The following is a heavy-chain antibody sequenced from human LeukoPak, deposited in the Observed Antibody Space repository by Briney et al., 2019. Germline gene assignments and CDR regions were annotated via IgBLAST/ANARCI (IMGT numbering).Heavy chain of an antibody. CDR2: IRYDGSNK. D-gene: IGHD3-3*02. V-gene: IGHV3-30*02. CDR1: GFTFSSYG. CDR3: AKNGGLALNYFDY. Sequence: GGSLRLSCAASGFTFSSYGMHWVRQAPGKGLEWVAFIRYDGSNKYYADSVKGRFTISRDNSKNTLYLQMNSLRAEDTAVYYCAKNGGLALNYFDYWGQGTLVTVFS. J-gene: IGHJ4*02.